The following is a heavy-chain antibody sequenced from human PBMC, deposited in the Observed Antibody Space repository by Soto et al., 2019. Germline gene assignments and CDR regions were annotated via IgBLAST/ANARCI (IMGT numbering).Heavy chain of an antibody. CDR2: VSGSGGRT. CDR3: AKEVVVEPAGRSNYYYYGLDV. J-gene: IGHJ6*02. V-gene: IGHV3-23*01. CDR1: VFTFSIYA. D-gene: IGHD2-2*01. Sequence: GGALRLSCAASVFTFSIYAMSWVRQAPGKGLEWVSVVSGSGGRTYYADSVKGRFTMSRDNSMNMLYLQMNSLRAEDTAVYYCAKEVVVEPAGRSNYYYYGLDVWGQGTTVTVSS.